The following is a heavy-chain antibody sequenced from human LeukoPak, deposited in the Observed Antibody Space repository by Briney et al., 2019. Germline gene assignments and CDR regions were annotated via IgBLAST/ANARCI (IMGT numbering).Heavy chain of an antibody. D-gene: IGHD3-22*01. Sequence: ASVKVSCKASGYTFTSYGISWVRQAPGQGLEWMGWISAYNGNTNYAQKLQGRVTMTTGTSTSTAYMELRSLRSDDTAVYYCARNVGRIYYDSSGYSDYWGQGTLVTVSS. J-gene: IGHJ4*02. CDR2: ISAYNGNT. V-gene: IGHV1-18*01. CDR3: ARNVGRIYYDSSGYSDY. CDR1: GYTFTSYG.